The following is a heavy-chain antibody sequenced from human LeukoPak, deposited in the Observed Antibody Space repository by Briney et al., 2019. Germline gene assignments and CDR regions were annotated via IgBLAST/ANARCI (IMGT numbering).Heavy chain of an antibody. CDR2: ISPDGSSA. D-gene: IGHD5/OR15-5a*01. Sequence: GGSLRLSCAASGFTFSSYWMHWVRQAPGKGLVWVSRISPDGSSALYADSVKGRFTISRDNAKNTLYLQMNSLRGDDTAVYYCARVSVCSRCHFDYWGQGTLVTVSS. CDR1: GFTFSSYW. J-gene: IGHJ4*02. CDR3: ARVSVCSRCHFDY. V-gene: IGHV3-74*01.